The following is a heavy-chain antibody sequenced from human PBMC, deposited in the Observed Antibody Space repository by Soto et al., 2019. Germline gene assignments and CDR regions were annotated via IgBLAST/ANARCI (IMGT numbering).Heavy chain of an antibody. CDR2: VNPNSGGT. CDR1: AYSFIDHY. CDR3: ARGGLYNWNYGARDSFDI. J-gene: IGHJ3*02. V-gene: IGHV1-2*02. D-gene: IGHD1-7*01. Sequence: QGQLVQSGAEVKKPGASVRVSCKASAYSFIDHYIHWVRQAPGQGLEWMGWVNPNSGGTHYAQIFQGRVTLTRDTSINTAYMELGSLTSDDTALYYCARGGLYNWNYGARDSFDIWGQGAIVTVSS.